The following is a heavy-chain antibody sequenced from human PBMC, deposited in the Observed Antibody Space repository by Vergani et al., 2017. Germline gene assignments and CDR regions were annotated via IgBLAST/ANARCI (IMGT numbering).Heavy chain of an antibody. CDR3: ARSLYCSGGSCLFDY. J-gene: IGHJ4*02. CDR1: GYSISSGYY. V-gene: IGHV4-38-2*01. CDR2: IYHSGST. Sequence: QVQLQESGPGLVKPSETLSLTCAVSGYSISSGYYWGWIRQPPGKGLEWFGSIYHSGSTYYNPSLKSRVTISVDTSKNQFSLKLSTVTAADTAVYYCARSLYCSGGSCLFDYWGQGTLVTVSS. D-gene: IGHD2-15*01.